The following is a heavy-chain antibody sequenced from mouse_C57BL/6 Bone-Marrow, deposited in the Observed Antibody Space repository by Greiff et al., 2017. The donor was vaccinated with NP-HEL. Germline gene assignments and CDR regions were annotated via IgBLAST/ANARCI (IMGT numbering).Heavy chain of an antibody. Sequence: QVQLKQPGAELVKPGASVKLSCKASGYTFTSYWMQWVKQRPGQGLEWIGEIDPSDSYTNYNQKFKGKATLTVDTSSSTAYMQLSSLTSEDSAVYYCAIYYDYSYYFDYWGQGTTLTVSS. V-gene: IGHV1-50*01. CDR2: IDPSDSYT. D-gene: IGHD2-4*01. CDR3: AIYYDYSYYFDY. J-gene: IGHJ2*01. CDR1: GYTFTSYW.